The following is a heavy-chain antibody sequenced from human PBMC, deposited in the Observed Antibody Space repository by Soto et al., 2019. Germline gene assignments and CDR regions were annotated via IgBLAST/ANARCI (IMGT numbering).Heavy chain of an antibody. CDR1: GGSISSGGYS. Sequence: QVQLQESGSRLLKPSQTLSLTCAVSGGSISSGGYSWTWIRQPPGKGLEWIGYVHHTGSTTYNPSLKTRVNISVDRPNNQFFLTLTSETAADSAIYYCARGLWNDVFQYWGRGILVTVSS. D-gene: IGHD1-1*01. CDR2: VHHTGST. J-gene: IGHJ1*01. CDR3: ARGLWNDVFQY. V-gene: IGHV4-30-2*01.